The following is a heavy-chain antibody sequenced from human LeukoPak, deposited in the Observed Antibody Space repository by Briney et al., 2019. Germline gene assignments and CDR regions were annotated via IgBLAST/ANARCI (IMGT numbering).Heavy chain of an antibody. D-gene: IGHD3-3*01. CDR1: GGSISSSSYY. CDR2: IYYSGST. V-gene: IGHV4-39*01. J-gene: IGHJ5*02. CDR3: ARQSAALRFLEWLNWFDP. Sequence: NRSETLSLTCTVSGGSISSSSYYWGWIRQPPGKGLEWIGSIYYSGSTYYNPSLKGRVTISVDTSKNQFSLKLSSVTAADTAVYYCARQSAALRFLEWLNWFDPWGQGTLVTVSS.